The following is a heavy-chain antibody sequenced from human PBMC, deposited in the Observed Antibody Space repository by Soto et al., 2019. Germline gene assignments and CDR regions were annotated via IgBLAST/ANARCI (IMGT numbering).Heavy chain of an antibody. Sequence: QVQLVQSGAEVKKPGASVKVSCKASGYTFTSYGISWVRQAPGQGLEWMGWISGYNANTNYAQNLQGRVTMTTDTSTNTAYMELRSLISDDTAVYYCARARVGAVNWLDPWGQGTLVTVSS. D-gene: IGHD1-26*01. J-gene: IGHJ5*02. CDR3: ARARVGAVNWLDP. CDR1: GYTFTSYG. V-gene: IGHV1-18*01. CDR2: ISGYNANT.